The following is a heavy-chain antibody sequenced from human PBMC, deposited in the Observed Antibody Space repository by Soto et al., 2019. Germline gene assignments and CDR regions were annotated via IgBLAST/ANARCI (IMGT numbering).Heavy chain of an antibody. CDR2: ISDDARRK. D-gene: IGHD3-3*01. CDR1: GFTFSSYG. CDR3: ARDLRNFWSIDY. J-gene: IGHJ4*02. V-gene: IGHV3-30*04. Sequence: PGGSLRLSCAASGFTFSSYGIHWVRQAPGKGLGWVTFISDDARRKYYADSVKGRFTFSRDNSKNTLYLQMDSLRAEDTAVYYCARDLRNFWSIDYWGQGALVTVSS.